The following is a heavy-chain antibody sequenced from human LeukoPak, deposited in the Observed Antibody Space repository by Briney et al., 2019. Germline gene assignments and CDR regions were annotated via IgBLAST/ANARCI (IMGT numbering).Heavy chain of an antibody. Sequence: GGSLRLSCAASGFTFSSYWMHWVRQAPGKGLVRVSRINVDGSNTSYADSVKGRFTISRDNAKNTLYLQMNSLRAEDTALYYCARSHNGSFDYWGQGTLVTVSS. V-gene: IGHV3-74*01. CDR2: INVDGSNT. CDR1: GFTFSSYW. J-gene: IGHJ4*02. CDR3: ARSHNGSFDY. D-gene: IGHD1-1*01.